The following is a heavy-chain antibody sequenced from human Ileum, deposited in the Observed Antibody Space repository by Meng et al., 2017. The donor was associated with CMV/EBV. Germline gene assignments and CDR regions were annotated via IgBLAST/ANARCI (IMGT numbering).Heavy chain of an antibody. D-gene: IGHD3-22*01. J-gene: IGHJ5*02. CDR2: ITAYNGKT. V-gene: IGHV1-18*01. Sequence: YSFPSYGITWVRQAPGQGLEWMGWITAYNGKTNYSPQYQGRVTMTTDTSTSTAYMELRSLRSDDTAVYYCAAYYYDNSGYANWFDPWGQGTLVTVSS. CDR1: YSFPSYG. CDR3: AAYYYDNSGYANWFDP.